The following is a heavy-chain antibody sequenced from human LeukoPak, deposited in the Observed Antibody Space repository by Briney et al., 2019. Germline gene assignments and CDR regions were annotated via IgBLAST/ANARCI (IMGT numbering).Heavy chain of an antibody. J-gene: IGHJ4*02. Sequence: GGSLRLSCAASGFTFSSYSMNWVRQAPGKGLEWVSSISASSSFIYFADSVKGRFTISRDNAKNSLYLQMNSLRAEDTAVYYCARDQSSPYVSWGPGTLVTVSP. CDR2: ISASSSFI. CDR3: ARDQSSPYVS. CDR1: GFTFSSYS. D-gene: IGHD3-16*01. V-gene: IGHV3-21*01.